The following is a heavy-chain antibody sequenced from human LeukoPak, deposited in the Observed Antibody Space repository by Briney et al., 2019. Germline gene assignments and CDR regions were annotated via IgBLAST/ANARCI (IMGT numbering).Heavy chain of an antibody. Sequence: ASVKVSCKASGYTFTGYYMHWVRQAPGQGLEWMGWINPNSGGTNYAQKFQGRVTMTRDASISTAYMELSRLRSDDTAVYYCARAWTYQLLAPHDAFDIWGPGTMVTVSS. J-gene: IGHJ3*02. CDR3: ARAWTYQLLAPHDAFDI. CDR2: INPNSGGT. D-gene: IGHD2-2*01. CDR1: GYTFTGYY. V-gene: IGHV1-2*02.